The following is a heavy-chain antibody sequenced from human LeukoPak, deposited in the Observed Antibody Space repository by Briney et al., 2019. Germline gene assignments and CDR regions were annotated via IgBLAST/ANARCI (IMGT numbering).Heavy chain of an antibody. V-gene: IGHV4-39*01. D-gene: IGHD3-22*01. CDR3: ARHGSHYDSSGYYPFED. CDR2: IYYSGST. J-gene: IGHJ4*02. Sequence: PSEILSLTXTVSGGSISSNNYYWGCIRQPPGKGLEWIGSIYYSGSTYYNPSLKSRVTIFVDTSKNQFSLKLSSVTAADTAVYYCARHGSHYDSSGYYPFEDWGQGTLVTVSS. CDR1: GGSISSNNYY.